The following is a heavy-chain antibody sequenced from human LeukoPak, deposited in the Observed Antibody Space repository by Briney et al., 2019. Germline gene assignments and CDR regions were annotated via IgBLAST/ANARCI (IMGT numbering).Heavy chain of an antibody. D-gene: IGHD2-2*01. J-gene: IGHJ5*02. CDR3: VRDSAHVVVVPAVFPPGLDNWFDP. CDR2: ISTTSSYI. V-gene: IGHV3-21*04. CDR1: GFTFSIHT. Sequence: GGSLRLSCAASGFTFSIHTMSWVRQAPGKGLEWVSCISTTSSYIYYADSVKGRFTISRDNAKNSLYLQMNSLRAEDTAVYYCVRDSAHVVVVPAVFPPGLDNWFDPWGQGTLVTVSS.